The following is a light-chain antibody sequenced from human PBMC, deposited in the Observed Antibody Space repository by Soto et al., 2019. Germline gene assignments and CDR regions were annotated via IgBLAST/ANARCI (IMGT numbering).Light chain of an antibody. CDR1: QGIGDT. CDR2: DTS. CDR3: QQRSNWPTIT. Sequence: EFVTRQSPATLSVSPGEGATLSCRASQGIGDTLAWYQXKPGQTXXLLXYDTSTRATGVPTRFSGITSGADFTLPIRSLDPEDFAAYYGQQRSNWPTITLGQGTRLDI. J-gene: IGKJ5*01. V-gene: IGKV3-11*01.